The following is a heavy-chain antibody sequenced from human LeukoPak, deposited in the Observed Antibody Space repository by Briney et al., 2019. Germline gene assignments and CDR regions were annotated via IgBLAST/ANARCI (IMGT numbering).Heavy chain of an antibody. CDR2: IRYEGSSK. J-gene: IGHJ4*02. Sequence: PGGSLRLSFAASGFTISSQGMHWFRQAPAKGLEGVAFIRYEGSSKNYVDSVKGRFTISRDNSENTLYLQMNSLRVEDTAVYYCARSVWVATNYFDSWGQGTLVTVSS. V-gene: IGHV3-30*02. CDR1: GFTISSQG. CDR3: ARSVWVATNYFDS. D-gene: IGHD5-12*01.